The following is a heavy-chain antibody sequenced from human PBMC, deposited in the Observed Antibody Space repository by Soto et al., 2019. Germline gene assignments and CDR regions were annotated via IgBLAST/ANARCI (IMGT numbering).Heavy chain of an antibody. CDR1: GFTFSKYS. CDR2: IGSSSTYI. V-gene: IGHV3-21*01. D-gene: IGHD3-3*01. Sequence: GGSLRLSCAASGFTFSKYSMNWVRQAPGKGLEWVSSIGSSSTYIYYADSVKGRLTISRDNAKNSLYLQMNSLSVEDTAVYYCARHSFQYDDFARGQGTLVTVSS. CDR3: ARHSFQYDDFA. J-gene: IGHJ4*02.